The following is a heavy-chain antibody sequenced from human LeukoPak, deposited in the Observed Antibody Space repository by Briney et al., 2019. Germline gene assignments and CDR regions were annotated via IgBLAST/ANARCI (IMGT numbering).Heavy chain of an antibody. J-gene: IGHJ3*02. D-gene: IGHD3-22*01. CDR2: IYYSGST. CDR3: ARQYYYDNSGYGAFDI. CDR1: GGSISSGDYY. Sequence: SETLSLTCTVSGGSISSGDYYWSWIRQPPGKGLEWIGYIYYSGSTYYIPSLKSRVTISVDTSKNQFSLKLSSETAADTAVYYCARQYYYDNSGYGAFDIWGRGIMVTVSS. V-gene: IGHV4-30-4*02.